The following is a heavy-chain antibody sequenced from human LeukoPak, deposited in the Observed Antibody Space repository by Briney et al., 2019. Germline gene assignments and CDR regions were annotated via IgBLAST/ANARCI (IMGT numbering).Heavy chain of an antibody. D-gene: IGHD6-13*01. V-gene: IGHV4-59*08. Sequence: SETLSLTCTVSGGSISSYYRSWIPQPPGKGLEWIGYIYYSGSTNYNPSLKSRVTISVDTSKNQFSLKLSSVTAADTAVYYCASGAAADPFDYWGQGTLVTVSS. CDR1: GGSISSYY. J-gene: IGHJ4*02. CDR3: ASGAAADPFDY. CDR2: IYYSGST.